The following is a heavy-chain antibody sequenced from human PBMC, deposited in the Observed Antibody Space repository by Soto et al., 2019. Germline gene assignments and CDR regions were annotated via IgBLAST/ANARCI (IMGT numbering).Heavy chain of an antibody. CDR3: ARVYDSSASDAFDI. CDR1: GGTFSSYT. V-gene: IGHV1-69*02. CDR2: IIPILGIA. J-gene: IGHJ3*02. D-gene: IGHD3-22*01. Sequence: ASVQFSCKASGGTFSSYTISWVRQAPGQGLEWMGRIIPILGIANYAQKFQGRVTITADKSTSTAYMELSSLRSEDTAVYYCARVYDSSASDAFDIWGQGTMVTVSS.